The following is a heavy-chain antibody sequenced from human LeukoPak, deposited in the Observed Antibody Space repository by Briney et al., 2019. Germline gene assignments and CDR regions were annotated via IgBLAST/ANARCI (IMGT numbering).Heavy chain of an antibody. V-gene: IGHV3-30*18. D-gene: IGHD4-17*01. CDR2: ISDDGRRK. J-gene: IGHJ4*02. CDR3: AKRPSDYGDYVSYFDS. CDR1: GFIFISYG. Sequence: GGSLRLSCAACGFIFISYGMHGVRQAAGKGREWVGVISDDGRRKDYADSVKGRFTFSRDNSKDTLYLQMNSLRAEDTAVYYCAKRPSDYGDYVSYFDSWGQGTLVTVSS.